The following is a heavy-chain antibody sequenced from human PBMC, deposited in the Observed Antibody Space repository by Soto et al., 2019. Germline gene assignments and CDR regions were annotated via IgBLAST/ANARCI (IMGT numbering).Heavy chain of an antibody. V-gene: IGHV1-69*12. D-gene: IGHD3-3*01. CDR1: VGTFSSYA. CDR2: IIPIFGTA. Sequence: QVQLVQSGAEVKKPGSSVKVSCKASVGTFSSYAISWVRQAPGQGLEWMGGIIPIFGTANYAQKFQGRVTITADESTSTAYMELSSLRSEDTAVYYCARGEARYYDFWSGYVLGYWGQGTLVTVSS. CDR3: ARGEARYYDFWSGYVLGY. J-gene: IGHJ4*02.